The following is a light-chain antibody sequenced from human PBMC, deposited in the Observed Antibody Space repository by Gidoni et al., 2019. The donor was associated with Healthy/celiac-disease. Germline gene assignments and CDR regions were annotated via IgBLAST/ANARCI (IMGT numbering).Light chain of an antibody. J-gene: IGKJ5*01. V-gene: IGKV1-39*01. CDR1: QSISSY. Sequence: DIKLTPPPSSLSASVGDRVTITCRASQSISSYLNWYQQKPGKAPKLLIYAASSLQSGVPSRFSGSGSGTDFTLTISSLQPEDFATYYCQQSYSTPSITFGQGTRLEIK. CDR2: AAS. CDR3: QQSYSTPSIT.